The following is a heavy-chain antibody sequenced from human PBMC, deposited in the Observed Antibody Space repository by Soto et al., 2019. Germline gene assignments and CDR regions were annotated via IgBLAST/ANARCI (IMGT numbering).Heavy chain of an antibody. CDR3: ARDRYGDYEGMDV. V-gene: IGHV4-4*02. D-gene: IGHD4-17*01. J-gene: IGHJ6*02. CDR1: GGSISGSNW. CDR2: IYHSGNT. Sequence: QVQLQESGPGLVKPSGTLSLTCAVSGGSISGSNWWSWVRQPPGKGLEWLGEIYHSGNTNYNPSLRSRVTILVDKFKNQFFLKLSSVTAADTAVYYCARDRYGDYEGMDVWGQGTTVTVSS.